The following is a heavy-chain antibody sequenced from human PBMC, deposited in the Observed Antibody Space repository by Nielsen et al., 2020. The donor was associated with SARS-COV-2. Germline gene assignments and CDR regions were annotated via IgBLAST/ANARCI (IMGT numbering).Heavy chain of an antibody. D-gene: IGHD6-13*01. CDR2: ISWNSGSI. CDR1: GFTFDDYA. V-gene: IGHV3-9*01. Sequence: LSLTCAASGFTFDDYAMHWVRQAPGKGLEWVSGISWNSGSIGYADSVKGRFTISRDNAKNSLYLQMNSLRAEDTALYYCAKAELGIAAAGLDYWGQGTLVTVSS. J-gene: IGHJ4*02. CDR3: AKAELGIAAAGLDY.